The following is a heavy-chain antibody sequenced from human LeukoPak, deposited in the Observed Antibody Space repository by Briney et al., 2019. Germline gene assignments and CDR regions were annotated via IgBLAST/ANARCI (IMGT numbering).Heavy chain of an antibody. CDR1: GYIFTGYY. CDR3: ARDRGYYGGNSDYFDY. Sequence: ASVKVSCKASGYIFTGYYVHWVRQAPGQGLEWMGWIYPNTGGTNYAQKFQGRVTMTRDTAISTAYMELSSLSSDDTAVYYCARDRGYYGGNSDYFDYWGQGTLVTVST. V-gene: IGHV1-2*02. J-gene: IGHJ4*02. D-gene: IGHD4-23*01. CDR2: IYPNTGGT.